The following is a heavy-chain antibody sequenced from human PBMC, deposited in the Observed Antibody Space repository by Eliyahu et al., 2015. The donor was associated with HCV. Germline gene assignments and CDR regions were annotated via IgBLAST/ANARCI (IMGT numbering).Heavy chain of an antibody. CDR1: GFXFXXYA. D-gene: IGHD6-6*01. J-gene: IGHJ5*02. CDR2: ISGSGGST. V-gene: IGHV3-23*01. CDR3: AKGRGPYSSSSNGWFDP. Sequence: EVQLLESGGGLVQPGGSLRLSCAASGFXFXXYAXSWVRQAPGKGVEWVSAISGSGGSTYYADSVKGRXTISRDNSKNTLYLQMNSLRAEDTAVYYCAKGRGPYSSSSNGWFDPWGQGTLVTVSS.